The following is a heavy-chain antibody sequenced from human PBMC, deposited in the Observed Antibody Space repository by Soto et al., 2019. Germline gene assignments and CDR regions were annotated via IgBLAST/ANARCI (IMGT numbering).Heavy chain of an antibody. CDR2: IIPIFGTP. CDR1: GGTVSSYA. Sequence: SVKVSCKASGGTVSSYAISWVRQARGQGLEWMGGIIPIFGTPKYAQKFQGRVTIIADESTTTAYMELTSLRSEDTAVYYCATPSHYDNRGYYLPFVYWGQGTLVTVSS. D-gene: IGHD3-22*01. J-gene: IGHJ4*02. V-gene: IGHV1-69*13. CDR3: ATPSHYDNRGYYLPFVY.